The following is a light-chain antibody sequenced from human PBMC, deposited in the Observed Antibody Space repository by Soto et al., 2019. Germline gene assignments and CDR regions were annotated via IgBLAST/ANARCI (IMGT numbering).Light chain of an antibody. J-gene: IGKJ2*03. CDR1: QSVTANY. CDR2: GAS. Sequence: SVLTQSPGTLSLAPGERATLSCRASQSVTANYLAWYQQKRDQAPRLLIFGASTRATGVPDRFSGSGSGTDFTLTITRLEPEDFAVYYCQHYGTSYSFGQGTKLEIK. CDR3: QHYGTSYS. V-gene: IGKV3-20*01.